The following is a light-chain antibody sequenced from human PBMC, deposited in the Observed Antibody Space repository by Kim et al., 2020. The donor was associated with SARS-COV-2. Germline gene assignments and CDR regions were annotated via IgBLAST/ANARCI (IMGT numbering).Light chain of an antibody. CDR1: SSNIGAGYD. CDR2: GNS. Sequence: QRVTLSCTGGSSNIGAGYDVHWYQQLPGTAPKLLIYGNSNRPSGVPDRFSSSKSGTSASLAITGLQAEDEADYYCQSYDSSLSGWVFGGGTQLTVL. V-gene: IGLV1-40*01. CDR3: QSYDSSLSGWV. J-gene: IGLJ3*02.